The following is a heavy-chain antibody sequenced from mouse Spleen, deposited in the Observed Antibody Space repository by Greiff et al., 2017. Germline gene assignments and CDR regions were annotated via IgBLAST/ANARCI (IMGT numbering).Heavy chain of an antibody. V-gene: IGHV1-52*01. CDR3: ARGNRNRGYYAMDY. Sequence: VQLQQPGAELVRPGSSVKLSCKASGYTFTSYWMHWVKQRPIQGLEWIGNIDPSDSETHYNQKFKDKATLTVDKSSSTAYMQLSSLTSEDSAVYYCARGNRNRGYYAMDYWGQGTSVTVSS. CDR2: IDPSDSET. CDR1: GYTFTSYW. D-gene: IGHD3-1*01. J-gene: IGHJ4*01.